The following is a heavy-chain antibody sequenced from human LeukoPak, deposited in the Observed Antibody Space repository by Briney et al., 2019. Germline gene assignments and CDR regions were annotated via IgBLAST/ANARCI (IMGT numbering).Heavy chain of an antibody. V-gene: IGHV1-69*05. D-gene: IGHD2-2*01. Sequence: ASVKVSFKASGGTFSSYAMSWVRQAPGQGLEWMGRIIPIFGTANYAQKFQGRVTITTDESTSTAYMELSSLRSEDTAVYYCSRVGCSSSSCLDYWGQGTLVTVSS. J-gene: IGHJ4*02. CDR1: GGTFSSYA. CDR2: IIPIFGTA. CDR3: SRVGCSSSSCLDY.